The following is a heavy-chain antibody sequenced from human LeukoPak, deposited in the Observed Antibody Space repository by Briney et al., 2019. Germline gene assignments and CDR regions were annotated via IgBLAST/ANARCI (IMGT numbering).Heavy chain of an antibody. Sequence: PGGSLRLSCAASGFTFNTYSMNWVRQAPGKGLEWVSYISSSSSTIYYADSVKGRFTISRDNAKNSLYLQMNSLRAEDTAVYYCAREGVLDTAMAHFDYWGQGTLVTVSS. CDR1: GFTFNTYS. CDR3: AREGVLDTAMAHFDY. D-gene: IGHD5-18*01. J-gene: IGHJ4*02. CDR2: ISSSSSTI. V-gene: IGHV3-48*04.